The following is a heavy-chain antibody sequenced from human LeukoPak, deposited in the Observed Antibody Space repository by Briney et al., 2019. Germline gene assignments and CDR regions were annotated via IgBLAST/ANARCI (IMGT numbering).Heavy chain of an antibody. CDR2: ISYDGSNK. CDR3: ARSFPAVAGMEGAFDI. V-gene: IGHV3-30-3*01. CDR1: GFTFSSYA. Sequence: PGGSLRLSCAASGFTFSSYAMHWVRQAPGKGLEWVAVISYDGSNKYYADSVKGRFTISRDNSKNTLYLQMNSLRAEDTAVYYCARSFPAVAGMEGAFDIWGQGTMVTVSS. J-gene: IGHJ3*02. D-gene: IGHD6-19*01.